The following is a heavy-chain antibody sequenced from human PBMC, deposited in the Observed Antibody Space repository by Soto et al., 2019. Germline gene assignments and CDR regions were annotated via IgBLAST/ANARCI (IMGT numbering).Heavy chain of an antibody. CDR3: TTPDSQMVRGEDMDV. CDR2: IRSKANSYAT. CDR1: GFTFSGSA. V-gene: IGHV3-73*02. Sequence: EVQLVESGGGLVQPGGSLKLSCAASGFTFSGSAMHWVRQASGKGLEWVGRIRSKANSYATAYAASVKGRFTISRDDSKNTAYLQINSLKTEDTAVYYCTTPDSQMVRGEDMDVWGQGTTVTVSS. J-gene: IGHJ6*02. D-gene: IGHD3-10*01.